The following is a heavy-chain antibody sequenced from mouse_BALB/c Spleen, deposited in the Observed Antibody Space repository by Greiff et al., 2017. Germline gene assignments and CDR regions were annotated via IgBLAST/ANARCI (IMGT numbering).Heavy chain of an antibody. CDR3: AKQNYDYDNYAMDY. CDR1: GFTFSSYA. D-gene: IGHD2-4*01. V-gene: IGHV5-6-5*01. Sequence: EVQRVESGGGLVKPGGSLKLSCAASGFTFSSYAMSWVRQTPEKRLEWVASISSGGSTYYPDSVKGRFTISRDNARNILYLQMSSLRSEDTAMYYCAKQNYDYDNYAMDYWGQGTSVTVSS. J-gene: IGHJ4*01. CDR2: ISSGGST.